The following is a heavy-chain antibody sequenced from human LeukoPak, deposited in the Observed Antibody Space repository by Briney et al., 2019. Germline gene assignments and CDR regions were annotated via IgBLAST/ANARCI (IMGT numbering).Heavy chain of an antibody. CDR2: INSDGSST. Sequence: GGSLRLSCAASGFTFSSYWMHWVRQAPGKGLVWVSRINSDGSSTSYADSVKGRFTISRDNAKNSLYLQMNSLRAEDTAVYYCARSGERWLHDAFDIWGQGTMVTVSS. D-gene: IGHD5-24*01. J-gene: IGHJ3*02. V-gene: IGHV3-74*01. CDR3: ARSGERWLHDAFDI. CDR1: GFTFSSYW.